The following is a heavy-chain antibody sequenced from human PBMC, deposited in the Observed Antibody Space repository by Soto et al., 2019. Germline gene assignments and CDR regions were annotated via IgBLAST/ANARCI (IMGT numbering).Heavy chain of an antibody. CDR3: VRVACSSSNACYWYFDL. Sequence: QVQLVESGGGLVKPGGSLRVSCAASGFTFSDYYMSWIRQAPGKGLEWISYISSTTPYTNYAVSVKGRVTISRDNARKSLYLQMNSMRAEDTAVYYCVRVACSSSNACYWYFDLWGRGALVTVSS. V-gene: IGHV3-11*05. J-gene: IGHJ2*01. D-gene: IGHD2-2*01. CDR2: ISSTTPYT. CDR1: GFTFSDYY.